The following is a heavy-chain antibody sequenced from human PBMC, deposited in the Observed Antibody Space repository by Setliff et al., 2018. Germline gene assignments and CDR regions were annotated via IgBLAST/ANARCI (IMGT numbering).Heavy chain of an antibody. CDR3: ARHVWGSSSWYNWFDP. V-gene: IGHV1-46*01. D-gene: IGHD6-13*01. CDR1: GYTFTSYY. CDR2: INPSGGST. Sequence: ASVKVSCKASGYTFTSYYMHWVRQAPGQGLEWMGIINPSGGSTSYAQKFQGRVTMTRDTSTSTVYMELSSLRSDDTAVYYCARHVWGSSSWYNWFDPWGQGTLVTVSS. J-gene: IGHJ5*02.